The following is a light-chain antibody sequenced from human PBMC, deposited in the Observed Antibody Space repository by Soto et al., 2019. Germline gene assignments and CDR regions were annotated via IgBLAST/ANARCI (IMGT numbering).Light chain of an antibody. CDR3: QQYALSPWT. J-gene: IGKJ1*01. CDR1: QSVSSGY. Sequence: PGDRATLSCRASQSVSSGYFAWYQQKPGQAPRLLIYGTSSRATGIPDRFSGSGSGTDFTLTVSSLEPEDFALYYCQQYALSPWTFGQGTKVEI. CDR2: GTS. V-gene: IGKV3-20*01.